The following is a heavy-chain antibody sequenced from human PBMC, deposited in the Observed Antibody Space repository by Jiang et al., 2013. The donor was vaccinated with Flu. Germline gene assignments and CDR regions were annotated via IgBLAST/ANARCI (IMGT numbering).Heavy chain of an antibody. CDR3: ARGDYGDYEVTTSIDY. CDR1: GFTFSSYS. CDR2: ISSSSSYI. D-gene: IGHD4-17*01. Sequence: GVVKPGGSLRLSCAASGFTFSSYSMNWVRQAPGKGLEWVSSISSSSSYIYYADSVKGRFTISRDNAKNSLYLQMNSLRAEDTAVYYCARGDYGDYEVTTSIDYWGQGTLVTVSS. V-gene: IGHV3-21*01. J-gene: IGHJ4*02.